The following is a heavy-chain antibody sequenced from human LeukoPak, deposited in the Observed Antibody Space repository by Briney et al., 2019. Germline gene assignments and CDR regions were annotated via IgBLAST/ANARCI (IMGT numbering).Heavy chain of an antibody. J-gene: IGHJ4*02. CDR3: TTDFGLTMIRGVIVS. Sequence: GGSLRLSCAASGFTFTNAWMSWVRQAPGKGLEWVGRIKSKGDGETTDYGAPVKGRFIMSRDDSKATLYLQMNILQTEDTAVYYCTTDFGLTMIRGVIVSWGQGTLVTVSS. V-gene: IGHV3-15*01. CDR1: GFTFTNAW. CDR2: IKSKGDGETT. D-gene: IGHD3-10*01.